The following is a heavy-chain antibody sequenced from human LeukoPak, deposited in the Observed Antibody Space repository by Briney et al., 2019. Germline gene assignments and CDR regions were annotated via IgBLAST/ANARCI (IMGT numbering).Heavy chain of an antibody. CDR2: TYYSGST. J-gene: IGHJ3*02. CDR1: GGSISSYY. V-gene: IGHV4-59*01. Sequence: PSETLSLTCAVSGGSISSYYWSWIRQPPGKGLEWIRYTYYSGSTNYNPSLKSRVTISVDTSKNQFSLKLSSVTAADTAVYYCAIATGPSYYYDSSGYYLVGAFDIWGQGTMVTVSS. CDR3: AIATGPSYYYDSSGYYLVGAFDI. D-gene: IGHD3-22*01.